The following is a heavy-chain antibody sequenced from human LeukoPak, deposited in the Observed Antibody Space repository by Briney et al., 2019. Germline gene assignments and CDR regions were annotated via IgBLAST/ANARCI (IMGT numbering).Heavy chain of an antibody. CDR2: IIPILGIA. J-gene: IGHJ4*02. CDR1: GGTFSSYA. Sequence: SVKVSCKASGGTFSSYAISWVRQAPGQGLEWVGRIIPILGIANYAQKFQGRVTITADKSTSTAYMELSSLRSEDTAVYYCARNYYDSSGYYYPDYWGQGTLVTVSS. V-gene: IGHV1-69*04. CDR3: ARNYYDSSGYYYPDY. D-gene: IGHD3-22*01.